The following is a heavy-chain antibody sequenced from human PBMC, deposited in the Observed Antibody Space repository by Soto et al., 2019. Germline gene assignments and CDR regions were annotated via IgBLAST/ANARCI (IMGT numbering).Heavy chain of an antibody. CDR2: IYHSGST. CDR3: ARGQVVAAQH. D-gene: IGHD2-15*01. J-gene: IGHJ4*02. Sequence: QLQLQESGSGLVKPSQTLSLTCAVSGGSISSGGYSWSWIRQPPGKGLEWIGYIYHSGSTYYNPSPKRRVSISVDRPKNQLSLKLSSVTAADTAVYYCARGQVVAAQHWGQGTLVTVSS. CDR1: GGSISSGGYS. V-gene: IGHV4-30-2*01.